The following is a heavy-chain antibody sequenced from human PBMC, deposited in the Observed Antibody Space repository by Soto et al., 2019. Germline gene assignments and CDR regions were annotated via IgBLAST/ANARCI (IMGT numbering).Heavy chain of an antibody. D-gene: IGHD6-6*01. CDR1: GDSVSSNSAA. Sequence: PSQTLSLTCAISGDSVSSNSAAWNWIRQSTSRGFEWLGRTYYRSKWYNDYAVSVKSRITINPDTSKNQFSLQLNSVTPEDTAVYYCAREIIAARLFPNWFDPWGQGTLVTVSS. V-gene: IGHV6-1*01. CDR2: TYYRSKWYN. J-gene: IGHJ5*02. CDR3: AREIIAARLFPNWFDP.